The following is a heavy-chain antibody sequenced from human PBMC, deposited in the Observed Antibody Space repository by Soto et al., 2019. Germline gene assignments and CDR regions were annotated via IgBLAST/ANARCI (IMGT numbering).Heavy chain of an antibody. Sequence: SQTLSLTCAISGDSVSSNSASWNWIRQSPSRGLEWLGRTYYRSKWYNDYAVSVKSRVTINPDTSKNQFSLQLNSVTPDDTAVYYCAIEKTALARVHSFLHRGQPTLVTVSS. D-gene: IGHD6-19*01. CDR2: TYYRSKWYN. CDR3: AIEKTALARVHSFLH. V-gene: IGHV6-1*01. J-gene: IGHJ4*02. CDR1: GDSVSSNSAS.